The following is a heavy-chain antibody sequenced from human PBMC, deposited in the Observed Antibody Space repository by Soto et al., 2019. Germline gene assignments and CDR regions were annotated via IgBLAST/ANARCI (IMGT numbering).Heavy chain of an antibody. CDR2: ISSSSSTI. V-gene: IGHV3-48*02. Sequence: PGGSLRLSCAASGFTFSSYSMNWVRQAPGKGLEWVSYISSSSSTIYYADSVKGRFTISRDNAKNSLYLQMNSLRDEDTAVYYCARTYYYDSSDYYIVPLGAFDIWGQGTMVTVSS. CDR3: ARTYYYDSSDYYIVPLGAFDI. D-gene: IGHD3-22*01. J-gene: IGHJ3*02. CDR1: GFTFSSYS.